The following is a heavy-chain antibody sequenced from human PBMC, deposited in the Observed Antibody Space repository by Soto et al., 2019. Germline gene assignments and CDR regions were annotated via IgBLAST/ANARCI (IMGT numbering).Heavy chain of an antibody. CDR2: IYWDDDK. V-gene: IGHV2-5*02. CDR1: GFSLSTSRVG. D-gene: IGHD3-10*01. CDR3: VHTSGSGNSACFDY. Sequence: QITLKESGPTLVKPTQTLTLTCTFSGFSLSTSRVGVGWIRQPPGKALEWLALIYWDDDKRYSPSLKSRLTITKDTSRNQVVLTMTNTDPVGTATYYCVHTSGSGNSACFDYWGQGTLVTVSS. J-gene: IGHJ4*02.